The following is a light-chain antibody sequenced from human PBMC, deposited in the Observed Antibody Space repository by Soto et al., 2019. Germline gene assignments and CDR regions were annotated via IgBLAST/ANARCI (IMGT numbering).Light chain of an antibody. V-gene: IGKV1-5*01. CDR1: QSISRW. Sequence: DIQMTQSPSTLSASVGDRVTITCRASQSISRWLVWYQQKPGKAPNLLIYHASSLESGVPSRFSGSGSGTEFTLTISSLQPDDFATYFCQQYNDYLYTFGQGTKLEI. CDR2: HAS. J-gene: IGKJ2*01. CDR3: QQYNDYLYT.